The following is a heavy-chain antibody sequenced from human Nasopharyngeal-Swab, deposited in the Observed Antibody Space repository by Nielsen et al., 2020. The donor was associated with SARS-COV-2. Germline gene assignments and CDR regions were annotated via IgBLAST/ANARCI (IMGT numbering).Heavy chain of an antibody. Sequence: GESLKISCAASGFTFSTSWMHWIRQAPGKGLVWVSRISPDGRSTTYADSVKGRFTISRDNAKNSVYLQMNSLRVEDTAIYYCAREIFGVVRHFDCWGQGTLVTVSS. J-gene: IGHJ4*02. D-gene: IGHD3-3*01. CDR1: GFTFSTSW. CDR3: AREIFGVVRHFDC. V-gene: IGHV3-74*01. CDR2: ISPDGRST.